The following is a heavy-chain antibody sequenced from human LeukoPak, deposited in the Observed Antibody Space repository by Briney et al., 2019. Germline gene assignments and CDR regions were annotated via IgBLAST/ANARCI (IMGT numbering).Heavy chain of an antibody. CDR1: GYSFTSYW. Sequence: GESLKISCKGSGYSFTSYWIGWVRQMPGKGLEWMGIIYPGDSDTRYSPSFQGQVTISADKSISTAYLQWSSLKASDTAMYYCARRGGTGYSSSWPFDYWGQGTLVTVSS. V-gene: IGHV5-51*01. CDR3: ARRGGTGYSSSWPFDY. CDR2: IYPGDSDT. J-gene: IGHJ4*02. D-gene: IGHD6-13*01.